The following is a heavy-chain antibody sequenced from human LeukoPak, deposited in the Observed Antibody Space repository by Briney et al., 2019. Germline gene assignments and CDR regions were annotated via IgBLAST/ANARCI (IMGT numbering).Heavy chain of an antibody. CDR3: GRRGSGLNWFDP. CDR2: ISYSGST. CDR1: GGSFSSSSYY. J-gene: IGHJ5*02. Sequence: SETLSLTCTVSGGSFSSSSYYWGLIRQPPGKGLEWIGSISYSGSTFYSPSLKSRVTMSVDTSKNQFSLKLSSVTAADTAVYYCGRRGSGLNWFDPWGQGTLVTVSS. D-gene: IGHD6-25*01. V-gene: IGHV4-39*01.